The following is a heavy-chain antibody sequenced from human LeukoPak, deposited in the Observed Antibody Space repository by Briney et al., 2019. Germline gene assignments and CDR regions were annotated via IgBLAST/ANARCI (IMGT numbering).Heavy chain of an antibody. CDR2: ISAYNGNT. Sequence: ASVKVSCKASGYTFTSYGISWVRQAPGQGLERMGWISAYNGNTNYAQKLQGRVTMTTDTSTSTAYMELRSLRSDDTAVYYCARDIAVTIPADYWGQGTLVTVSS. CDR1: GYTFTSYG. D-gene: IGHD6-19*01. V-gene: IGHV1-18*01. J-gene: IGHJ4*02. CDR3: ARDIAVTIPADY.